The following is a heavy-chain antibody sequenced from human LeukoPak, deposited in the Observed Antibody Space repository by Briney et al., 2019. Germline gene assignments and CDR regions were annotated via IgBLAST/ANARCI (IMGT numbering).Heavy chain of an antibody. CDR2: IKSDGSDK. CDR1: GFTFSTYW. CDR3: ARVRSYGWFDP. V-gene: IGHV3-7*01. Sequence: GGSLRLSCAASGFTFSTYWMGWVRQAPGKGLEWLANIKSDGSDKYYVDSVKGRFTISRDNAKNSLYLQMNSLRAEDTAVYYCARVRSYGWFDPWGQGTLVTISS. D-gene: IGHD1-26*01. J-gene: IGHJ5*02.